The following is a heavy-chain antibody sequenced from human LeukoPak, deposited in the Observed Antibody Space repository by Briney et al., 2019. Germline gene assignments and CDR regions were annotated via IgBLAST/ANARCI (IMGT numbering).Heavy chain of an antibody. CDR2: IIPIFGTA. Sequence: ASVKVSCKASGGTFSSYAISWVRQAPGQGPEWMGGIIPIFGTANYAQKFQGRVTMTRDTSTSTVYMELSSLRSEDTAVYYCARDLWSQYSYGYLDYWGQGTLVTVSS. CDR1: GGTFSSYA. CDR3: ARDLWSQYSYGYLDY. D-gene: IGHD5-18*01. V-gene: IGHV1-69*05. J-gene: IGHJ4*02.